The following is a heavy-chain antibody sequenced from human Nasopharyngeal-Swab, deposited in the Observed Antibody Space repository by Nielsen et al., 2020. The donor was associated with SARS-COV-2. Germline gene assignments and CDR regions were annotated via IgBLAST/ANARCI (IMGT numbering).Heavy chain of an antibody. CDR3: ANSTSSSSLRWFDP. CDR2: INAGNGNT. Sequence: WGRQAPGQRLEWMGWINAGNGNTKYSQKFQGRVTITRDTSASTAYMELSSLRSEDTAVYYCANSTSSSSLRWFDPWGQGTLVTVSS. D-gene: IGHD6-13*01. V-gene: IGHV1-3*01. J-gene: IGHJ5*02.